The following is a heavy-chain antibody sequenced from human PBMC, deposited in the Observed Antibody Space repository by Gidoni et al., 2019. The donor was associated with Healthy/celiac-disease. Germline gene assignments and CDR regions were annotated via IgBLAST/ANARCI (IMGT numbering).Heavy chain of an antibody. D-gene: IGHD3-22*01. CDR1: GFTFSSYA. J-gene: IGHJ4*02. V-gene: IGHV3-23*01. CDR2: ISGSGGST. CDR3: AKDNKARYGVVVTFDY. Sequence: EVQLLESGGGLVQPGGSLRLSCAASGFTFSSYARSWVRQAPGKGLGWVSAISGSGGSTYYADSGKGRFTISRDNSKNTLYLQMNSLRAEDTAVYYCAKDNKARYGVVVTFDYWGQGTLVTVSS.